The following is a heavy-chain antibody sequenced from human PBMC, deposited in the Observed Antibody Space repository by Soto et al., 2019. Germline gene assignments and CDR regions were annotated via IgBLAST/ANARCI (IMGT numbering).Heavy chain of an antibody. D-gene: IGHD1-7*01. CDR2: ISAYNGNT. CDR1: GYTFTSSG. V-gene: IGHV1-18*04. J-gene: IGHJ5*02. CDR3: ARDSWNYLNWLDP. Sequence: ASGKVSCKASGYTFTSSGISWVRQAPGQGLEWMGWISAYNGNTNYAQKLQGRVTMTTDTSTSTAYMELRSLRSDDTAVYYCARDSWNYLNWLDPWGQGTLVSASS.